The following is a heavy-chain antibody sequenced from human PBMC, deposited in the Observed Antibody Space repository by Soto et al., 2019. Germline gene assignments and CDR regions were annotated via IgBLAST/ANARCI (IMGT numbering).Heavy chain of an antibody. V-gene: IGHV3-30*18. CDR2: ISYDGSNK. D-gene: IGHD1-26*01. Sequence: PGGSLRLSCAASGFTSSTYGMHWVRQAPGKGLEGVAVISYDGSNKYYANSVKGRFTISRDNSKNTLYLQMNSLRAEDTAVYYCAKGHRDDLVGATTGGWYFDLWGRGTLVTVSS. CDR1: GFTSSTYG. J-gene: IGHJ2*01. CDR3: AKGHRDDLVGATTGGWYFDL.